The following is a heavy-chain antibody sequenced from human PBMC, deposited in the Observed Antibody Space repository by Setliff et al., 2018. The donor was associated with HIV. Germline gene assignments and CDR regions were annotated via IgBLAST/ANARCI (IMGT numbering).Heavy chain of an antibody. V-gene: IGHV4-61*03. CDR3: ARQGSWLDS. CDR1: GDSVNDRSYF. J-gene: IGHJ5*01. Sequence: SETLSLTCTVSGDSVNDRSYFWSWIRQPPGEGLEWIGYSHNNGNTHYNPSLKSRVTISVDTSKNHVSLRLSSVTAADTAVYYCARQGSWLDSWGQGTLVTVSS. D-gene: IGHD2-15*01. CDR2: SHNNGNT.